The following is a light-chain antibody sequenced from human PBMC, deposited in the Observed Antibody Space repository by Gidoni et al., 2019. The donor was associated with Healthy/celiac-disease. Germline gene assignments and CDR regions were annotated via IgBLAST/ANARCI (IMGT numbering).Light chain of an antibody. CDR2: GAS. Sequence: EIEMTQSPATLSVSPGERATLSCRASQSVSSNLAWYQQKPGQAPSLLIYGASTRATVIPAMFSGSGSATEFTLTISILQSEDFAVYYCQQYNNWPRTFGQGTKLEIK. V-gene: IGKV3-15*01. J-gene: IGKJ2*01. CDR1: QSVSSN. CDR3: QQYNNWPRT.